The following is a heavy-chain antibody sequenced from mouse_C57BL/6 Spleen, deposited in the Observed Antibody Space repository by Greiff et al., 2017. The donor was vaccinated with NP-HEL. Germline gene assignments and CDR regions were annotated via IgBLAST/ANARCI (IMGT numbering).Heavy chain of an antibody. CDR2: INPNNGGT. D-gene: IGHD2-4*01. CDR3: ARLKGLRPYYYAMDY. CDR1: GYTFTDYN. Sequence: EVQLQQSGPELVKPGASVKIPCKASGYTFTDYNMDWVKQSHGKSLEWIGDINPNNGGTIYNQKFKGKATLTVDKSSSTAYMELRSLTSEDTAVYYCARLKGLRPYYYAMDYWGQGTSVTVSS. J-gene: IGHJ4*01. V-gene: IGHV1-18*01.